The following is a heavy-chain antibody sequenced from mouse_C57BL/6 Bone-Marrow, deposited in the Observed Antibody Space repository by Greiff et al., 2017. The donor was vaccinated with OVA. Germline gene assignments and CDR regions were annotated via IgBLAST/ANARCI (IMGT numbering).Heavy chain of an antibody. CDR2: INPGSGGT. J-gene: IGHJ4*01. D-gene: IGHD2-3*01. Sequence: QVQLKESGAELVRPGTSVKVSCKASGYAFTNYLIEWVKQRPGQGLEWIGVINPGSGGTNYNEKFKGKATLTADKSSSTAYMQLSSLTSEDSAVYFCAREGVGWLLPGLDYWGQGTSVTVSS. V-gene: IGHV1-54*01. CDR3: AREGVGWLLPGLDY. CDR1: GYAFTNYL.